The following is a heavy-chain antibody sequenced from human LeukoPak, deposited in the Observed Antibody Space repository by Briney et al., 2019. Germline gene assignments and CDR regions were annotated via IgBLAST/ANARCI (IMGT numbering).Heavy chain of an antibody. V-gene: IGHV1-18*01. D-gene: IGHD6-19*01. CDR2: ISTHNGNR. CDR3: ARDRVAVAGTGWFDS. Sequence: ASVKVFCRASGYSFTYYGISWVRQAPGQGLEWMGWISTHNGNRKYAKKFQGRLTVTTDTSSNTAYMELSNLRSDDTGVYFCARDRVAVAGTGWFDSWGQGTLVTVSS. CDR1: GYSFTYYG. J-gene: IGHJ5*01.